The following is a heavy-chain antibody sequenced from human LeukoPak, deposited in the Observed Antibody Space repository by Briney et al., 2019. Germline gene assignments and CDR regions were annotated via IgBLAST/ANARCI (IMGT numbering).Heavy chain of an antibody. J-gene: IGHJ4*02. D-gene: IGHD2-15*01. CDR1: GYSISTVSY. CDR3: ARYSRGHPNYFFDY. CDR2: IYHSGCA. V-gene: IGHV4-38-2*02. Sequence: PSETLSLTCTVSGYSISTVSYWGWFRQAPGKGLEWIANIYHSGCAYYIPSLKSRLTISIDASRNQFSLGLASVTAADTAVYYCARYSRGHPNYFFDYWGQGTLVTVSS.